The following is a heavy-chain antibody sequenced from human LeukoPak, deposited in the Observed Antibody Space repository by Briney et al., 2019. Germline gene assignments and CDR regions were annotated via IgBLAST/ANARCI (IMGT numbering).Heavy chain of an antibody. Sequence: SETLSLTCALYCGSFSGCYWGWIRQPPGRGREWIGEIKHSGRTNYNTSLKSRVTISVDTSKTQFSLKLSSVTAADTAVYYCARGRGDGYNFPPFDYWGQGTLVTVSS. V-gene: IGHV4-34*01. J-gene: IGHJ4*02. CDR3: ARGRGDGYNFPPFDY. D-gene: IGHD5-24*01. CDR1: CGSFSGCY. CDR2: IKHSGRT.